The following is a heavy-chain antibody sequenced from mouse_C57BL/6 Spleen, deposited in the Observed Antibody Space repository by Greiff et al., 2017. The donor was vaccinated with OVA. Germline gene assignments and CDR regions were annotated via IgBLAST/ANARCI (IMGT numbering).Heavy chain of an antibody. CDR2: IYPGSGNT. D-gene: IGHD2-2*01. CDR3: ARFGYDSYFDV. CDR1: GYSFTSYY. J-gene: IGHJ1*03. V-gene: IGHV1-66*01. Sequence: QVQLQQSGPELVKPGASVKISCKASGYSFTSYYIHWVKQRPGQGLEWIGWIYPGSGNTKYTEKFKGKATLTADTSSSTAYMQLSSLTSEDSAVYYCARFGYDSYFDVWGTGTTVTVSS.